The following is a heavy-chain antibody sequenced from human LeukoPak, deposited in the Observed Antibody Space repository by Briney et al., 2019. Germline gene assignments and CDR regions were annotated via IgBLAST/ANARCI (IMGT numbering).Heavy chain of an antibody. CDR3: ARGIAAAGINWFDP. CDR1: GFTFSSYW. D-gene: IGHD6-13*01. Sequence: GGSLRLSCAASGFTFSSYWMSWVRQAPGKGLEWVANIKQDGSEKYYVDSVKGRFTISRDNAKNPLYLQMNSLRAEDTAVYYCARGIAAAGINWFDPWGQGTLVTVSS. J-gene: IGHJ5*02. CDR2: IKQDGSEK. V-gene: IGHV3-7*01.